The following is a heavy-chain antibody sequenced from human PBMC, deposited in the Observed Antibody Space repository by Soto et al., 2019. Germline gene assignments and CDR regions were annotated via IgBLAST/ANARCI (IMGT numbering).Heavy chain of an antibody. V-gene: IGHV3-66*01. CDR2: IYSGGST. Sequence: GGSLRLSCAASGFAVSSNYMSWVRQAPGKGLEWVSVIYSGGSTYYADSVKGRFTISRDNSENTLYLQMNSLRAEDTAVYYCARTCSGGTCSFDYWGQGTLVTVS. D-gene: IGHD2-15*01. CDR1: GFAVSSNY. J-gene: IGHJ4*02. CDR3: ARTCSGGTCSFDY.